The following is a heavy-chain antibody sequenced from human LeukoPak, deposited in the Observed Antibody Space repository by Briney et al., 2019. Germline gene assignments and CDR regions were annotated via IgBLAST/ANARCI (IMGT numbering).Heavy chain of an antibody. V-gene: IGHV3-74*01. CDR2: VKSDGSST. CDR1: GFTFSSYE. J-gene: IGHJ6*02. CDR3: ARDRSYGLDV. Sequence: GGSLRLSCAASGFTFSSYEMNWVRQAPGKGLVWVSLVKSDGSSTSHADSVKGRFTISRDNAKNTLYLQMNILRAEDTAVYYCARDRSYGLDVWGQGTTVTVSS.